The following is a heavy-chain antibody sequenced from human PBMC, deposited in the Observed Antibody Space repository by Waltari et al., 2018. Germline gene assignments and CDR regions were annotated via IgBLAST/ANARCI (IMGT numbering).Heavy chain of an antibody. D-gene: IGHD1-26*01. V-gene: IGHV4-59*01. CDR1: GGSIISYS. CDR3: ALTSGSYGWFDP. CDR2: IYYRGST. Sequence: QVQLQESGPGLVKPQETLSLTCTASGGSIISYSWSRIRQPPGKGLEWIGYIYYRGSTNYTPSLKSRVTISVDTSKNQFSLKLSSVTAADTAVYYCALTSGSYGWFDPWGQGTLVTVSS. J-gene: IGHJ5*02.